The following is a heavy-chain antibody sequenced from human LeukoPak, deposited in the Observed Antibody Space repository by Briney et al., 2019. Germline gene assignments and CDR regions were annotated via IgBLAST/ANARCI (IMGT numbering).Heavy chain of an antibody. CDR1: GGSISSYY. CDR2: IYYSGST. V-gene: IGHV4-59*08. D-gene: IGHD2-15*01. J-gene: IGHJ5*02. CDR3: ARQQRICSGGSCYLWFDP. Sequence: PSETLSLTCTVSGGSISSYYWSWIRQTPGKGLEWIGDIYYSGSTNYNPSLKSRVTISVDTSKNQFSLKLNSVTAADTAVYHCARQQRICSGGSCYLWFDPWGQGTLVTVSS.